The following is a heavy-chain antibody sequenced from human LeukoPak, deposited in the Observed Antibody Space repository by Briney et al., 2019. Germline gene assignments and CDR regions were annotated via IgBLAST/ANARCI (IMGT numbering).Heavy chain of an antibody. CDR3: AKDPGYGFY. CDR1: GFTFSSYT. D-gene: IGHD5-18*01. V-gene: IGHV3-21*01. CDR2: ISSSSSHI. J-gene: IGHJ4*02. Sequence: PGGSLRLSCAASGFTFSSYTMNWVRQAPGKGLEWVSSISSSSSHIYYADSVKGRFTISRDNAKNSLYLQMNSLRAEDTAVYYCAKDPGYGFYWGQGTLVTVSS.